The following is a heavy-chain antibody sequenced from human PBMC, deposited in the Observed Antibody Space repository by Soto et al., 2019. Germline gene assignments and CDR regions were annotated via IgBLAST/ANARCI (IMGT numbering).Heavy chain of an antibody. CDR1: GGSFSGHY. J-gene: IGHJ5*02. Sequence: QVQLRQWGAGLLKPSETLSLTCAVFGGSFSGHYWSWIRQPPGKGLEWLGEINNSGSTNYNPSRKSRVTISVDTSKNQFSLKLSSVTAAEPAVYFCARGLGSYNFWTSWGQGTLVTVSS. D-gene: IGHD3-3*01. V-gene: IGHV4-34*01. CDR3: ARGLGSYNFWTS. CDR2: INNSGST.